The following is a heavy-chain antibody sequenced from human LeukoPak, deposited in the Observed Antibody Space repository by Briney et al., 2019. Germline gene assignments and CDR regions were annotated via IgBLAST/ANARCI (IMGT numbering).Heavy chain of an antibody. D-gene: IGHD3-3*01. J-gene: IGHJ4*02. CDR2: MNPNSGNT. V-gene: IGHV1-8*01. CDR1: GYTFTSYD. Sequence: ASVKVSCKASGYTFTSYDINCVLQATGQGLEWMGWMNPNSGNTGYAQNFQGRGTITRNSSISTAYMELSSLRSEDTAVYYCARGLAGIFPDYWGQGTLVTVSS. CDR3: ARGLAGIFPDY.